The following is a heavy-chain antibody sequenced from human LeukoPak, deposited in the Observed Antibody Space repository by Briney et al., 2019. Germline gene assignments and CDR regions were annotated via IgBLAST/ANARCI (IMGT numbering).Heavy chain of an antibody. D-gene: IGHD3-9*01. CDR2: ITCGGDYI. V-gene: IGHV3-21*01. CDR1: GFTFNTIN. Sequence: GGSLRLSCAASGFTFNTINMNWVRQAPGKGLEWVSSITCGGDYIYYADSVKGRFTTSRDNAKISLSLQLNSLRVEDTAVYYCARGHYDVLAASYKWTPDYWGQGTLVTVSS. J-gene: IGHJ4*02. CDR3: ARGHYDVLAASYKWTPDY.